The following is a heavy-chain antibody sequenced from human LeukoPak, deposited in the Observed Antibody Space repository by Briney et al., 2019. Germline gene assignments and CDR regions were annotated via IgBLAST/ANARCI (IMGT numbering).Heavy chain of an antibody. CDR3: AELGITMIGGV. V-gene: IGHV3-48*03. D-gene: IGHD3-10*02. J-gene: IGHJ6*04. CDR1: GFTFSSYE. Sequence: GGSLRLSCAASGFTFSSYEMNWVRQAPGKGLEWVSYISSSGSTMYYADSVKGRFTISRDNAKNSLYLQMNSLRAEDTAVYYCAELGITMIGGVWGKGTTVTISS. CDR2: ISSSGSTM.